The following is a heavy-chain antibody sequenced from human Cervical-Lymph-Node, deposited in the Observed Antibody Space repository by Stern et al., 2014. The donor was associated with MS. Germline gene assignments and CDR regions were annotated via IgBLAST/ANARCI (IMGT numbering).Heavy chain of an antibody. Sequence: VQLLEAGPGLVKPSQTLSLTCTVSGVSIRSGGYYLSRVRPDPGKGLEWIGFIYYRGSTYYNPSLKSSIDISMDTSKTQFSLKLSSVTAADSAVYYCASGSVAALFDYWGQGTVVTVSS. CDR1: GVSIRSGGYY. D-gene: IGHD6-13*01. J-gene: IGHJ4*02. V-gene: IGHV4-31*03. CDR2: IYYRGST. CDR3: ASGSVAALFDY.